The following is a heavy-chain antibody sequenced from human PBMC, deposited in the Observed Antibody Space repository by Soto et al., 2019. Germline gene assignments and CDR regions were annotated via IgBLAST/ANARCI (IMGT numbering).Heavy chain of an antibody. D-gene: IGHD3-16*02. CDR3: ARAGSLGELSKSSYYFDY. Sequence: EVQLVESGGGLVEPGGSLRLSCAASGFTFSSYSMNWVRQAPGKGLEWVSSISSSSSYIYYADSVKGRFTISRDNAKNSLYLQMNSLRAEDTAVYYCARAGSLGELSKSSYYFDYWGQGTLVTVSS. J-gene: IGHJ4*02. CDR2: ISSSSSYI. CDR1: GFTFSSYS. V-gene: IGHV3-21*01.